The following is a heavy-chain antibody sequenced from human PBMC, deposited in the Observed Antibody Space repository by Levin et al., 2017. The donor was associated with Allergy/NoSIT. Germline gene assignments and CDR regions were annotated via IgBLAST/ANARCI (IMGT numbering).Heavy chain of an antibody. V-gene: IGHV1-2*06. CDR1: GYTFTGYY. CDR2: INPNSGGT. J-gene: IGHJ3*02. CDR3: ARGDYGDYDDAFDS. Sequence: ASVKVSCKASGYTFTGYYMHWVRQAPGQGLEWMGRINPNSGGTNYAQKFQGRVTMTRDTSISTAYMELSRLRSDDTAVYYCARGDYGDYDDAFDSWGQGTMVTVSS. D-gene: IGHD4-17*01.